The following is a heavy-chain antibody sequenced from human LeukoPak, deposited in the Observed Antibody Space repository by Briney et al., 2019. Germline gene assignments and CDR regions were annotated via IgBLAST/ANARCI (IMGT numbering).Heavy chain of an antibody. V-gene: IGHV4-30-4*01. CDR3: ARHIPQAAAGDFFDY. D-gene: IGHD6-13*01. CDR2: IYYSGST. J-gene: IGHJ4*02. Sequence: PSQTLSLTCTVSGGSISSGDYYWSWMRQPPGKGLEWIGYIYYSGSTNYNPSLKSRVTISVDTSKNQFSLKLSSVTAADTAVYYCARHIPQAAAGDFFDYWGQGTLVTVSS. CDR1: GGSISSGDYY.